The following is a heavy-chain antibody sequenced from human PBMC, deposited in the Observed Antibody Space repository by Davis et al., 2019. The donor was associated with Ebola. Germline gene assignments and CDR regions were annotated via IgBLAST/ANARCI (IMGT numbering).Heavy chain of an antibody. Sequence: AGSLSLSCTVSGGSISSSSYYWGWIRQPPGKGLEWIGSIYYSGSTYYNPSLKSRVTISVDTSKNQFSLKLSSVTAADTAVYYCARQEGYYDILTGYVDDWGQGTLVTVSS. V-gene: IGHV4-39*01. D-gene: IGHD3-9*01. J-gene: IGHJ4*02. CDR3: ARQEGYYDILTGYVDD. CDR2: IYYSGST. CDR1: GGSISSSSYY.